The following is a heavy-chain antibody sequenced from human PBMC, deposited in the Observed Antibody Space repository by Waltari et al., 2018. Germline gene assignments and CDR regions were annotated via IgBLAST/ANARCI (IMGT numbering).Heavy chain of an antibody. CDR2: IYYSGST. D-gene: IGHD6-19*01. Sequence: QLQLQESGPGLVKPSETRSLTCTVSGGSISSSSYYWGWIRQPPGKGLEWIGSIYYSGSTYYNPSLKSRVTISVDTSKNQFSLKLSSVTAADTAVYYCARHRGPTVAGIYWGQGTLVTVSS. J-gene: IGHJ4*02. CDR3: ARHRGPTVAGIY. V-gene: IGHV4-39*01. CDR1: GGSISSSSYY.